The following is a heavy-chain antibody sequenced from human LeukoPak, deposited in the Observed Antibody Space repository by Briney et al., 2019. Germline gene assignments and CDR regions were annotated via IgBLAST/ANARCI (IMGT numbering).Heavy chain of an antibody. CDR1: GFTFCTDS. Sequence: GGSLRLSCAASGFTFCTDSMNWVRQAPGKGLEWVSSISSGSSYIYYADSVKGRFTISRDDAKNSLYLQMNSLRAEDTAVYYCARYCSSSRCLYYCLMDVWGPGTTVTVSS. J-gene: IGHJ6*02. CDR2: ISSGSSYI. V-gene: IGHV3-21*01. CDR3: ARYCSSSRCLYYCLMDV. D-gene: IGHD2-2*01.